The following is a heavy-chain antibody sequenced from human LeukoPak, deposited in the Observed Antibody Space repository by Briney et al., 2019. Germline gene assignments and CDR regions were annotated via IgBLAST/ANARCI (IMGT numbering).Heavy chain of an antibody. CDR2: IYTSGST. Sequence: SETLSLTCTVSGGSISGYYWSWIRQPPGKGLEWIGYIYTSGSTNYNPSLKSRVTISVDTSKNQFSLKLSSVTAADTAVYYCARRLRDIVVVPAAIYYYYYMDVWGKGTTVTVSS. CDR3: ARRLRDIVVVPAAIYYYYYMDV. J-gene: IGHJ6*03. D-gene: IGHD2-2*01. CDR1: GGSISGYY. V-gene: IGHV4-4*09.